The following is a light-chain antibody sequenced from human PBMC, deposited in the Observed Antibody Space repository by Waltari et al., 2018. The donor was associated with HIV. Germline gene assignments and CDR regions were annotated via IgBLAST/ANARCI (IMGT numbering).Light chain of an antibody. V-gene: IGLV1-44*01. CDR1: RSNIGTNV. Sequence: QSVLTQPPSASGTPGQRVTISCSGRRSNIGTNVVNWYQQRPGSAPKLLISYNNQRPSGVPDRFSGSKSGTSASLAISGLQSEDEADYYCAAWDDNLNGLFGGGTKLTVL. J-gene: IGLJ2*01. CDR2: YNN. CDR3: AAWDDNLNGL.